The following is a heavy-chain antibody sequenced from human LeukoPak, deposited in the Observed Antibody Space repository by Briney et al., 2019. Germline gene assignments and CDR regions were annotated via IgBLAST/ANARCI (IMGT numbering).Heavy chain of an antibody. D-gene: IGHD3-22*01. CDR2: ISYDGSNK. CDR1: GFTFSSYA. V-gene: IGHV3-30*04. CDR3: ARDSTDEYYYDSSGYCGY. J-gene: IGHJ4*02. Sequence: PGGSLRLSCAASGFTFSSYAMHWVRQAPGKGLEWVAVISYDGSNKYYADSVKGRFTISRDNSKNTLYLQMNSLRAEDTAVYHCARDSTDEYYYDSSGYCGYWGQGTLVTVSS.